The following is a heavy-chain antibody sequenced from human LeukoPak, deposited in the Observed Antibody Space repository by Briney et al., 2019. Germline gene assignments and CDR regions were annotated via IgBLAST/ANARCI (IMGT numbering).Heavy chain of an antibody. CDR1: GFTFSSYA. Sequence: GGSLRLSCAASGFTFSSYAMHWVRQAPGKGLEWVAVISYDGSNKYYADSVKGRFTISRDNSKNTLYLQMNSLRAEDTAVYYCARFRYGDSEDWGQGTLVTVSS. CDR3: ARFRYGDSED. CDR2: ISYDGSNK. V-gene: IGHV3-30*14. J-gene: IGHJ4*02. D-gene: IGHD4-17*01.